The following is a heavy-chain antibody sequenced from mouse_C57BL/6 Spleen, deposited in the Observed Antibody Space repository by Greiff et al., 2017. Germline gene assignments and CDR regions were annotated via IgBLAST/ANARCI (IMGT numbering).Heavy chain of an antibody. Sequence: VQLQQSGPELVKPGASVKISCKASGYSFTDYNMNWVKQSHGKSLEWIGVLNPNYGTTSYDQKFKGKATLTVDQSSSTAYMQLNSLTSEDAAVYYCARRHYHGYFDVWGTGTTVTVSS. J-gene: IGHJ1*03. V-gene: IGHV1-39*01. D-gene: IGHD1-2*01. CDR3: ARRHYHGYFDV. CDR1: GYSFTDYN. CDR2: LNPNYGTT.